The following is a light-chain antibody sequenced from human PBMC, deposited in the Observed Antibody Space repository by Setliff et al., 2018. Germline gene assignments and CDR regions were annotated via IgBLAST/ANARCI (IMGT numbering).Light chain of an antibody. V-gene: IGLV2-14*01. J-gene: IGLJ1*01. Sequence: LTQPASVSGSPGQSITISCTGTSSDVGGYNYVSWYQQHPGKAPKLMIYDVSKRPSGVSNRFSGSKSGNTASLTISGLQAEDEADYYRSSYTSSSTPYVFGTGTKVTVL. CDR2: DVS. CDR1: SSDVGGYNY. CDR3: SSYTSSSTPYV.